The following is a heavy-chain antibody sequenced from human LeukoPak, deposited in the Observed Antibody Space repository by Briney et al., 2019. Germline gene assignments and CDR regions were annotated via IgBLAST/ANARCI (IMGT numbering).Heavy chain of an antibody. CDR2: ISGSGGST. CDR1: GFTFSSYA. V-gene: IGHV3-23*01. Sequence: GGSLRLSCAASGFTFSSYAMSWVRQAPGKGLEWVSAISGSGGSTYYAGSVKGRFTISRDNSKNTLYLQMNSLRAEDTDVYYCAKDRRIGPYYFDYWGQGTLVTVSS. D-gene: IGHD2/OR15-2a*01. CDR3: AKDRRIGPYYFDY. J-gene: IGHJ4*02.